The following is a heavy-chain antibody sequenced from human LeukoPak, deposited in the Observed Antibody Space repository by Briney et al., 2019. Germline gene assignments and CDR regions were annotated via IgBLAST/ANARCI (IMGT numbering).Heavy chain of an antibody. CDR3: AKAIGIAVAGSLDDY. Sequence: GRSLRLSCAASGFTFDDYAMHWVRQAPGKSLEWVSGISWNSGSIGYADSVKGRFTISRDNAKNSLYLQMNSLRAEDTALYYCAKAIGIAVAGSLDDYWGQGTLVTVSS. J-gene: IGHJ4*02. V-gene: IGHV3-9*01. D-gene: IGHD6-19*01. CDR2: ISWNSGSI. CDR1: GFTFDDYA.